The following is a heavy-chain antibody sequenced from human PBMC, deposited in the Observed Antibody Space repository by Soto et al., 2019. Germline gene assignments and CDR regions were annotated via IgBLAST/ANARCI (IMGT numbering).Heavy chain of an antibody. Sequence: SVKGSFRASGYTFTSYGISWVRQAPGQGLEWMGWISAYNGNTNYAQKLQGRVTMTTDTSTSTAYMELRSLRSDDTAVYYCARDRSIVVAPAAGWFDPWGQGTRVTVSS. D-gene: IGHD2-2*01. J-gene: IGHJ5*02. CDR2: ISAYNGNT. CDR1: GYTFTSYG. CDR3: ARDRSIVVAPAAGWFDP. V-gene: IGHV1-18*04.